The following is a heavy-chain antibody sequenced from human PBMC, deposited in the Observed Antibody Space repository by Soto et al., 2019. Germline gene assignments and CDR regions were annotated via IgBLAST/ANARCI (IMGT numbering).Heavy chain of an antibody. J-gene: IGHJ3*02. CDR1: GGSLSSSNW. CDR3: ASGEEAVAAPADAFDI. D-gene: IGHD6-19*01. Sequence: SETLSLTCAVSGGSLSSSNWWSWVRQPPGKALEWLGEIFYSGSTKYNPSLNSRVTISVDTSKNQFSLKLSSVTAADTAVYYCASGEEAVAAPADAFDIWGQGTMVTVSS. CDR2: IFYSGST. V-gene: IGHV4-4*02.